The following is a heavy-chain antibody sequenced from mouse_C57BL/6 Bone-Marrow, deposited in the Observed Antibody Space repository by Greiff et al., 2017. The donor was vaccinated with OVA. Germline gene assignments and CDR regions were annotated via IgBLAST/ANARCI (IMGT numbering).Heavy chain of an antibody. V-gene: IGHV1-5*01. CDR3: TREWLLLYAMDY. J-gene: IGHJ4*01. D-gene: IGHD2-3*01. CDR1: GYTFTSYW. CDR2: IYPGNSDT. Sequence: EVKLVESGTVLARPGASVKMSCKTSGYTFTSYWMHWVKQRPGQGLEWIGAIYPGNSDTSYNQKFKGKAKLTAVTSASTAYMELSSLTNEDSAVYYCTREWLLLYAMDYWGQGTSVTVSA.